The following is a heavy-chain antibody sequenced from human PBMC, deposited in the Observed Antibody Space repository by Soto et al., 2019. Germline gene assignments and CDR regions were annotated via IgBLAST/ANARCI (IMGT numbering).Heavy chain of an antibody. CDR1: GLTFRSYW. CDR2: IKNDGSST. Sequence: GGSLRLSCAASGLTFRSYWMHWVRQAPGKGPVWVSRIKNDGSSTKYADFVKGRFTISRDNAKNTLYLEMNSLGAEDTAVYYCTRDRADVVMDYHPMFDSWGQGILVTVSS. V-gene: IGHV3-74*03. J-gene: IGHJ4*02. D-gene: IGHD2-15*01. CDR3: TRDRADVVMDYHPMFDS.